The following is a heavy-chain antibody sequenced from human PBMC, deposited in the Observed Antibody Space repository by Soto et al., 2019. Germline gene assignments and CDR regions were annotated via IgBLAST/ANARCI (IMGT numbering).Heavy chain of an antibody. Sequence: QVQLVQSGAEVKKPGSSVKVSCKASGGTFSSYTISWVRQAPGQGLEWMGRIIPILGIANYAQKFQGRVTITADKSTSTAHMELSSLRSEDTAVYYCARDLRRHGMDVWGQGTTVTVSS. CDR3: ARDLRRHGMDV. CDR2: IIPILGIA. J-gene: IGHJ6*02. V-gene: IGHV1-69*08. CDR1: GGTFSSYT.